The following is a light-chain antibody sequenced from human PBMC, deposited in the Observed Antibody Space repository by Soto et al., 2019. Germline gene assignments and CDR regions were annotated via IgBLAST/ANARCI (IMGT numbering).Light chain of an antibody. Sequence: EIVMTQSPATLSVSPGERATLSCRASQSVSSNLAWYQQKPGQAPRLLIYGASTRAPGIPARFSVSVSVTEFTLTLSSLQSEDFAVYYCQQYKNLPRTFGQGTKLEIK. CDR2: GAS. V-gene: IGKV3-15*01. CDR3: QQYKNLPRT. J-gene: IGKJ2*01. CDR1: QSVSSN.